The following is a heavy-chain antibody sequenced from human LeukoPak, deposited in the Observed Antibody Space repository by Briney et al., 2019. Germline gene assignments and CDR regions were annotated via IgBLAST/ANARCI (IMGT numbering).Heavy chain of an antibody. V-gene: IGHV4-39*01. J-gene: IGHJ4*02. D-gene: IGHD6-13*01. CDR3: ASPSLYTSSWPFDY. Sequence: SETLSLTCTASGDSISSTSYYWGWICQPPGKGLEWIGSIYYSGTTYYNPSLKSRVTVSVDTSKNQFSLKLSSVTAADTAVYYCASPSLYTSSWPFDYWGQGTLVTVSS. CDR2: IYYSGTT. CDR1: GDSISSTSYY.